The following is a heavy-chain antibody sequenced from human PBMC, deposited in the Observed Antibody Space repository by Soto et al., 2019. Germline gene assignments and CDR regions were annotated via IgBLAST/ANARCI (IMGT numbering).Heavy chain of an antibody. D-gene: IGHD2-15*01. Sequence: GASVKVSCKASGGTFSSYAISWVRQAPGKGLERMGVFDAEDGAASYAQKLQGRVTMTTDTSTSTAYMELRSLRSDDTAVYYCARDPPPDIVVVVAATLDYWGQGTLVTVSS. CDR3: ARDPPPDIVVVVAATLDY. J-gene: IGHJ4*02. V-gene: IGHV1-18*01. CDR2: FDAEDGAA. CDR1: GGTFSSYA.